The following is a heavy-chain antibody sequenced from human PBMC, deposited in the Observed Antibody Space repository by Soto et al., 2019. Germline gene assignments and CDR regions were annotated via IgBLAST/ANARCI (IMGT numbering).Heavy chain of an antibody. CDR3: ARGLAADGA. D-gene: IGHD6-13*01. J-gene: IGHJ5*02. V-gene: IGHV1-3*01. CDR1: GYTFTHYA. CDR2: INAGSGNT. Sequence: QVQLVQSGAEVKKPGASVKVSCTASGYTFTHYAIHWVRHAPGQRLEWMGFINAGSGNTKYSQTCQGRLTFTKDTSASTAYMDLSSLSSEDTAIYYCARGLAADGAWGQGTLVTVSS.